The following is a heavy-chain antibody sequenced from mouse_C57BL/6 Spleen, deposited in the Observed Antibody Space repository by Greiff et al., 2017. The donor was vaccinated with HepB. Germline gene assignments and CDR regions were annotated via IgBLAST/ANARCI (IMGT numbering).Heavy chain of an antibody. CDR1: GYTFTDYN. Sequence: EVQLVESGPELVKPGASVKIPCKASGYTFTDYNMDWVKQSHGKSLEWIGDINPNNGGTIYNQKFKGKATLTVDKSSSTAYMELRSLTSEDTAVYYCARMALSGSMDYWGQGTSVTVSS. V-gene: IGHV1-18*01. CDR2: INPNNGGT. CDR3: ARMALSGSMDY. J-gene: IGHJ4*01. D-gene: IGHD1-1*02.